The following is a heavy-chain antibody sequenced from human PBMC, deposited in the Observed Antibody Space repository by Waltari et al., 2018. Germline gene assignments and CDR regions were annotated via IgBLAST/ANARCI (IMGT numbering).Heavy chain of an antibody. D-gene: IGHD3-10*01. CDR2: INPNSGGT. J-gene: IGHJ4*02. CDR3: ARVRTSAYYYGSGSYPDY. V-gene: IGHV1-2*06. CDR1: GYTFTGYY. Sequence: QVQLVQSGAEVKKPGASVKVSCKASGYTFTGYYMHWVRQAPGQGLEWMGRINPNSGGTNYAQKFQGRVTMTRDTSISTAYMELSRLRSDDTAVYYCARVRTSAYYYGSGSYPDYWGQGTLVTVSS.